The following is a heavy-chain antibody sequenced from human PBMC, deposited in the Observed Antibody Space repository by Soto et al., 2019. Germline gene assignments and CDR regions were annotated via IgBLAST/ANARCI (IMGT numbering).Heavy chain of an antibody. CDR1: GGTFSSYA. Sequence: SSVKVGCKASGGTFSSYAISWVRQAPGQGLEWMGGIIPLFGTANDAQKLQGRVTITADKSTSTAYMELSSLRSEDTAVYYCASRKAVAGTDYYYGIDVWGQGTTVTVSS. D-gene: IGHD6-19*01. CDR3: ASRKAVAGTDYYYGIDV. CDR2: IIPLFGTA. V-gene: IGHV1-69*06. J-gene: IGHJ6*02.